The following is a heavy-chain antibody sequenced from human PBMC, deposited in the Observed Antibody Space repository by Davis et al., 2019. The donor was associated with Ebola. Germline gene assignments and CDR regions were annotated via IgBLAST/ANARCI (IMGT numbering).Heavy chain of an antibody. Sequence: PGGSLRLSCAASGFTFSAYAVSWVRQAPGKGLEWVSTISGSGGTTYYPDSVMGRFTISRDNSQNTLYLQMNSLRVEDTAVYYCAKGDTYYFDNSGYYPDCWDQGTLVTVSS. D-gene: IGHD3-22*01. CDR3: AKGDTYYFDNSGYYPDC. CDR1: GFTFSAYA. V-gene: IGHV3-23*01. CDR2: ISGSGGTT. J-gene: IGHJ4*02.